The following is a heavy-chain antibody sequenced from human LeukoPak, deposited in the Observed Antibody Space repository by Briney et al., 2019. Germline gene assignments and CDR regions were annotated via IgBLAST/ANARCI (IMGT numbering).Heavy chain of an antibody. CDR1: GGSISSGGYY. J-gene: IGHJ1*01. V-gene: IGHV4-31*03. Sequence: PSETLSLTCTVSGGSISSGGYYWSWIRQHPGKGLEWIGYIYYSGSTYYNPSLESRVTISVDTSKNQFSLKLSSVTAADTAVYYCARGGIAAAKYFQHWGQGTLVTVSS. CDR2: IYYSGST. CDR3: ARGGIAAAKYFQH. D-gene: IGHD6-13*01.